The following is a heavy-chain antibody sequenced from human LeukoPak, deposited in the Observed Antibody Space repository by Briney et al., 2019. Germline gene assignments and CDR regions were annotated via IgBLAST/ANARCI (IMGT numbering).Heavy chain of an antibody. CDR1: GGSISSGGYY. Sequence: SQTLSLTCTVSGGSISSGGYYWGWIRQPPGKGLEWIGSIYYSGSTYYNPSLKSRVTISVDTSKNQFSLKLSSVTAADTAVYYCARDVLVRAPARAFDIWGQGTMVTVSS. V-gene: IGHV4-39*02. CDR3: ARDVLVRAPARAFDI. J-gene: IGHJ3*02. D-gene: IGHD6-13*01. CDR2: IYYSGST.